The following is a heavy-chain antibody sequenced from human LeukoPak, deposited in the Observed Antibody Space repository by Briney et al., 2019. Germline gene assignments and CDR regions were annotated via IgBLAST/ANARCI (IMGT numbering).Heavy chain of an antibody. J-gene: IGHJ3*02. CDR3: ARDQSRYYDSSGYPNDAFDI. CDR1: GGTFSSYA. CDR2: IIPIFGTA. Sequence: GASVKVSCKASGGTFSSYAISWVRQAPGQGLEWMGGIIPIFGTANYAQKFQGRVTITADKSTSTAYMELSSLRSEDTAVYYCARDQSRYYDSSGYPNDAFDIWGQGTMVTVSS. D-gene: IGHD3-22*01. V-gene: IGHV1-69*06.